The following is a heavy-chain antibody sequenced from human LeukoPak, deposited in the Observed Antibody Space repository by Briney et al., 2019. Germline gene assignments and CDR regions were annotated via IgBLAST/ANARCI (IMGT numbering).Heavy chain of an antibody. CDR2: ITSSNYI. CDR3: ASPFYSNYDPFDY. CDR1: GFTFSDHY. J-gene: IGHJ4*02. D-gene: IGHD4-11*01. V-gene: IGHV3-69-1*01. Sequence: GGSLRLSCAASGFTFSDHYMDWVRQAPGKGLEWVSSITSSNYIYYADSVKGRFTISRDNAKNSLYLQMNSLRAEDTAVYYCASPFYSNYDPFDYWGQGTLVTVSS.